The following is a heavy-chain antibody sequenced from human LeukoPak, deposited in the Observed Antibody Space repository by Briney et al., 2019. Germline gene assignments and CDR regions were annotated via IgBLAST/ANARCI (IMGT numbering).Heavy chain of an antibody. CDR3: ARGGRAQLWFGEYSGYFDY. CDR2: INAGNGST. V-gene: IGHV1-3*01. D-gene: IGHD3-10*01. J-gene: IGHJ4*02. Sequence: ASVKVSCKASGYTFTSYAMHWVRQAPGQRLEWMGWINAGNGSTKYSQKFQGRVTITRDTSASTAYMELSSLRSEDTAVYYCARGGRAQLWFGEYSGYFDYWGQGTLVTVSS. CDR1: GYTFTSYA.